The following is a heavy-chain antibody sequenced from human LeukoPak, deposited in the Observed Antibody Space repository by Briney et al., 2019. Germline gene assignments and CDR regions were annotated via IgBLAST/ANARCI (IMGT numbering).Heavy chain of an antibody. CDR3: SRDLGLPGV. CDR2: ISISSNTI. Sequence: GGSLRLSCAASGFTFSDYNMPWVRQAPGTGLEWVSYISISSNTIYYADSVKGRFTISRDNAKNSLFLQMNSLRAEDTAVYYCSRDLGLPGVWGQGTVVTVSS. V-gene: IGHV3-48*01. CDR1: GFTFSDYN. D-gene: IGHD3-10*01. J-gene: IGHJ3*01.